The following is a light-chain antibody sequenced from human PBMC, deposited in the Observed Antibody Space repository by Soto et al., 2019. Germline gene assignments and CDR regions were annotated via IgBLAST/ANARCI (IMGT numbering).Light chain of an antibody. V-gene: IGKV3-15*01. CDR1: QSVSSN. CDR3: QQYNNCPPDT. CDR2: GAS. J-gene: IGKJ2*01. Sequence: EIVMTQSPATLSVSPGERATLSCRASQSVSSNLAWYQQKPDQAPRLLIYGASTRATGIPARFSGSGSGTEFTLTISSLQSEDFAVYYCQQYNNCPPDTFGEGTKLEIK.